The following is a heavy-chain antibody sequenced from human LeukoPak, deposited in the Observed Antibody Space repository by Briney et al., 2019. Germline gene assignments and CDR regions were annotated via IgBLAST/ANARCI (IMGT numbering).Heavy chain of an antibody. V-gene: IGHV3-30*18. CDR2: ISYDGSQK. CDR3: AKDNTYYYASGSYYFYFDY. CDR1: GFTFSSSG. Sequence: GGSLRLSCAASGFTFSSSGMHWVRQAPGKGLEWVAIISYDGSQKYFADSVKGRFTISRDNSKNTLYLQMDSLRAEDTAVYYCAKDNTYYYASGSYYFYFDYWGQGTLVTVSS. J-gene: IGHJ4*02. D-gene: IGHD3-10*01.